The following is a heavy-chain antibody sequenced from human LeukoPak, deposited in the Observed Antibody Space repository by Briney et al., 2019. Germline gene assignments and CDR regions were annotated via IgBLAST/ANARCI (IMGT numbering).Heavy chain of an antibody. D-gene: IGHD5-18*01. CDR2: IYSGGST. V-gene: IGHV3-66*01. Sequence: GGSLRLSCAASGFTVRSNYMSWVRQAPGKGLEWVSVIYSGGSTYYADSVKGRFTISRDNSKNTLYLQMNSLRAEDTAVYYCVRTNGVDTAMVFYYYGMDVWGQGTTVTVSS. CDR1: GFTVRSNY. J-gene: IGHJ6*02. CDR3: VRTNGVDTAMVFYYYGMDV.